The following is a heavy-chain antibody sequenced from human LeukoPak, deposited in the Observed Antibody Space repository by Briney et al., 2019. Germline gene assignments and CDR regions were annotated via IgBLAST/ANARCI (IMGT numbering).Heavy chain of an antibody. V-gene: IGHV3-7*03. Sequence: GGSLRLSCAVSGFTFSGFWMSWSRQAPGKGLEWVASINSDGSEGYYADVVKGRFTISRDNAKNSLYLQINSLRAEDTAVYYCARSSYSRSSSVWGQGTMVTVSS. CDR2: INSDGSEG. D-gene: IGHD6-6*01. J-gene: IGHJ3*01. CDR3: ARSSYSRSSSV. CDR1: GFTFSGFW.